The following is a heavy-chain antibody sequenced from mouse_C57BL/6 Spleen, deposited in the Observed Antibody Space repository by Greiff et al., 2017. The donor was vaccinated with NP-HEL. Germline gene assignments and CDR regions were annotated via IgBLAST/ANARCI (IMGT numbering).Heavy chain of an antibody. Sequence: QVQLQQPGAELVKPGASVKLSCKASGYTFTSYWMHWVKQRPGRGLEWIGRIDPNSGGTKYNEKFKSKATLTVDKHSSTAYMQLSSLTSEDSAVYYCARDYDYDEGFAYWGQGTLVTVSA. CDR1: GYTFTSYW. D-gene: IGHD2-4*01. CDR2: IDPNSGGT. CDR3: ARDYDYDEGFAY. V-gene: IGHV1-72*01. J-gene: IGHJ3*01.